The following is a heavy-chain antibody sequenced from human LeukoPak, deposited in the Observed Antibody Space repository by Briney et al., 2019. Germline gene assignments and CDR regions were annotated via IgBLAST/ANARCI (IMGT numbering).Heavy chain of an antibody. CDR2: IYYSGST. CDR1: GGSISSYY. V-gene: IGHV4-59*08. Sequence: SETLSLTCTVSGGSISSYYWSWIRQPPGKGLEWIGYIYYSGSTNYNPSLKSRVTMSVDTSKNQFSLKLSSVTAADTAVYYCARYSSGWYPFDYWGQGTLVTVSS. CDR3: ARYSSGWYPFDY. J-gene: IGHJ4*02. D-gene: IGHD6-19*01.